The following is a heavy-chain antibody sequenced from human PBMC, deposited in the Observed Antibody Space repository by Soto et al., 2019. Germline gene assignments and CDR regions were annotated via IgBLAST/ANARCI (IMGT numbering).Heavy chain of an antibody. CDR3: ARDRVYSYGYLDYYYGMDV. J-gene: IGHJ6*02. CDR1: GGSISSYY. Sequence: QVQLQESGPGLVKPSETLSLTCTVSGGSISSYYWSWIRQPPGKGLEWIGYIYSSGSTNYNPSLKSRVTISVDTSNNQFSLKLSSVTAAETAVYYCARDRVYSYGYLDYYYGMDVRGQGTTVTVSS. D-gene: IGHD5-18*01. V-gene: IGHV4-59*01. CDR2: IYSSGST.